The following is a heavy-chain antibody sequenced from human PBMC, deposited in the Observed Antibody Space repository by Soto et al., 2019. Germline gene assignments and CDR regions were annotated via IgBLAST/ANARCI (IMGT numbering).Heavy chain of an antibody. D-gene: IGHD5-12*01. J-gene: IGHJ3*02. CDR3: ATDGPSNSGNLYAFDI. CDR1: GYMFTGYH. Sequence: QVQLVQSGAEVKKPGASVKVSCKASGYMFTGYHIHWVRQAPGQGLEWMGWINPNSGGTNSAQNLQGRVTMATDTSTNTAYLELRSLRSDDTAVYFCATDGPSNSGNLYAFDIWGQGTMVTVSA. CDR2: INPNSGGT. V-gene: IGHV1-2*02.